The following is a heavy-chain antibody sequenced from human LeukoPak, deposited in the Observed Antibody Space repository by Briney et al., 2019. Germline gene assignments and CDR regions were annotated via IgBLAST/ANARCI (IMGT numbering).Heavy chain of an antibody. J-gene: IGHJ4*02. CDR1: GFTFIDAW. V-gene: IGHV3-15*01. Sequence: GGSLRLSCAASGFTFIDAWMTWVRQAPGKGPEWVGHNKSREAGGPPAYAAPVKGSFIIPRDDSKSTVYLQMNSLKTEDTVVYYCSWSLKTWLVLGFWGQGTLVTVSS. CDR2: NKSREAGGPP. CDR3: SWSLKTWLVLGF. D-gene: IGHD5-24*01.